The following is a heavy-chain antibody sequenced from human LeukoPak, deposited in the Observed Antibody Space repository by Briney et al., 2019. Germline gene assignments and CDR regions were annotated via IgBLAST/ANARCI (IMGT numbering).Heavy chain of an antibody. Sequence: SETLSFTCTVSGGSISSYYWSWIRQPPGKGLEWIGYIYYSGSTNYNPSLKSRVTISVDTSKNQFSLKLSSVTAADTAVYYCARAKVAAPDNWGQGILVTVSS. J-gene: IGHJ4*02. CDR2: IYYSGST. D-gene: IGHD6-19*01. V-gene: IGHV4-59*01. CDR1: GGSISSYY. CDR3: ARAKVAAPDN.